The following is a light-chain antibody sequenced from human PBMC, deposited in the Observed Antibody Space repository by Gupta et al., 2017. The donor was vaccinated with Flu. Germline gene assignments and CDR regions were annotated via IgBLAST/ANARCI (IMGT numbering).Light chain of an antibody. J-gene: IGKJ1*01. CDR2: KAS. V-gene: IGKV1-5*03. Sequence: GHRVTITCRTSESIGTYLAWYQQKPGKAHKLLIYKASTLVSGVPSSFSGSGAGTEFTLTIPSLQPDDFATYYCQQYNGHTRTFGQGTKVEIK. CDR3: QQYNGHTRT. CDR1: ESIGTY.